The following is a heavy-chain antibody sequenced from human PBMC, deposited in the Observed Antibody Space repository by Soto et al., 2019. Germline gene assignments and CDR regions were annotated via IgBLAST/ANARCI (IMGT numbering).Heavy chain of an antibody. CDR1: RFTFSSYA. D-gene: IGHD2-21*01. CDR3: AKAPFRSFFDY. Sequence: GGSVRLSCTASRFTFSSYAMSWVRQAPGKGLEWVSSISGGGNDAYYADSVKGRFTISRDNSKNTLYLQMNSLRAEDTAVYYCAKAPFRSFFDYWGQGTLVTVSS. CDR2: ISGGGNDA. J-gene: IGHJ4*02. V-gene: IGHV3-23*01.